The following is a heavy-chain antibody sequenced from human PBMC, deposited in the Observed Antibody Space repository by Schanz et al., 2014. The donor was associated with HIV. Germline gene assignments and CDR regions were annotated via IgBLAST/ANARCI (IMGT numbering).Heavy chain of an antibody. CDR3: AKDLPQPWFTY. CDR2: LDPEEDET. CDR1: GYTFTGYY. J-gene: IGHJ4*02. D-gene: IGHD5-18*01. V-gene: IGHV1-2*02. Sequence: QVQLVQSGAEVEEPGASVKVSCKASGYTFTGYYIHWVRQAPGKGLQWMGGLDPEEDETKYAQKLQGRVTMTRDTSISTGYMELSRLGSDDTAMYYCAKDLPQPWFTYWGQGTLVTVSS.